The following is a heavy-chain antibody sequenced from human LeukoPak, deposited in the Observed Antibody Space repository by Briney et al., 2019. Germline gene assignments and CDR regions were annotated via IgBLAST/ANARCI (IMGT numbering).Heavy chain of an antibody. CDR2: IYTSGST. V-gene: IGHV4-4*07. J-gene: IGHJ3*02. CDR3: ARDSSVVVVPAATDAFDI. CDR1: GGSISSYY. Sequence: PSETLSLTCTVSGGSISSYYWSWIRQPAGKGLEWIGRIYTSGSTNYNPSLKSRVTMSVDTSKNQFSLKLSSVTAADTAVYYCARDSSVVVVPAATDAFDIWGRGTMVTVSS. D-gene: IGHD2-2*01.